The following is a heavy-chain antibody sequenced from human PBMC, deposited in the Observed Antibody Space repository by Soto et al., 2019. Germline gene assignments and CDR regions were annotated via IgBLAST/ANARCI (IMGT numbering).Heavy chain of an antibody. J-gene: IGHJ6*02. D-gene: IGHD1-26*01. CDR1: GGSISSGGYY. CDR2: IYYSGST. Sequence: PSETLSLTCTVSGGSISSGGYYWSWIRQHPGKGLEWIGYIYYSGSTYYNPSLKSRVTISVDTSKNQYSQKLSSVTAADTAVFYCARGQSGSYLYYYYYGMDVWGQGTTVTVSS. V-gene: IGHV4-31*03. CDR3: ARGQSGSYLYYYYYGMDV.